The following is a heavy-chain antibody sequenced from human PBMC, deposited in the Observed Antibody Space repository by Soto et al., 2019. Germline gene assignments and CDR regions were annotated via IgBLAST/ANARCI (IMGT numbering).Heavy chain of an antibody. J-gene: IGHJ3*02. D-gene: IGHD1-1*01. CDR1: TLRFSDHT. Sequence: PVGSLRLSCTTSTLRFSDHTMSWVRHAPGKGLEWVSDINNSGHYTYYADSVKGRFTISRDNSKKTMFLQMNNLRVEDTAMYYCARRNDAFDIWGQGTMVTVSS. CDR3: ARRNDAFDI. V-gene: IGHV3-23*01. CDR2: INNSGHYT.